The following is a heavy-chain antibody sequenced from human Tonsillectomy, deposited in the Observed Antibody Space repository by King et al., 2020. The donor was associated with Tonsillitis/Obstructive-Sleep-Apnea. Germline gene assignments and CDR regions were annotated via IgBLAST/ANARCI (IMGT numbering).Heavy chain of an antibody. CDR3: AKMAIVGVRGYYSYMDV. V-gene: IGHV5-51*01. D-gene: IGHD3-3*01. J-gene: IGHJ6*03. CDR2: VYPGDSET. CDR1: GYIFTSYW. Sequence: QLVQSGAEVKKPGESLKISCKGSGYIFTSYWVAWVRQMPGKGLEWMGVVYPGDSETRYSPSFEGQVTMSADKSTSTAYLHLSSLKASDTATYYCAKMAIVGVRGYYSYMDVWGKGTTVTVSS.